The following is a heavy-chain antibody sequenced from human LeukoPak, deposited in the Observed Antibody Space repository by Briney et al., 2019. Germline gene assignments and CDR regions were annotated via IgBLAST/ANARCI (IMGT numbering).Heavy chain of an antibody. V-gene: IGHV3-66*01. J-gene: IGHJ4*02. CDR2: IYSGGST. CDR3: ARGHYCGSGSWIY. CDR1: GFTVSSNY. Sequence: GGSLRLSCTACGFTVSSNYMSWVRQAPGKGLEWVSVIYSGGSTYYADSVKGRFTISRDNSKNTLYLQMNGLRAEDTAVYYCARGHYCGSGSWIYWGQRTLVTVSS. D-gene: IGHD3-10*01.